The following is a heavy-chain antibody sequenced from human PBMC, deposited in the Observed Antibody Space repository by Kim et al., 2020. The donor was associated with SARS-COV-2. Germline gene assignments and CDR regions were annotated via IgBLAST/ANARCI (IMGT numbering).Heavy chain of an antibody. Sequence: SETLSLTCAVYGGSFSGYYWSWIRQPPGKGLEWIGEISHSGSTNYNPSLKSRVTISVDTSKNQFSLKLSSVTAADTAVYYCARGRPYGSGSYPDYWGQGTLVTVSS. D-gene: IGHD3-10*01. CDR3: ARGRPYGSGSYPDY. V-gene: IGHV4-34*01. CDR1: GGSFSGYY. J-gene: IGHJ4*02. CDR2: ISHSGST.